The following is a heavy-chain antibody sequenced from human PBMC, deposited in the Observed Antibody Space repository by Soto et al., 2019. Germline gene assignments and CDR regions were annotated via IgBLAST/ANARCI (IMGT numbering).Heavy chain of an antibody. CDR3: ARVGGFYCDGGSCYSDY. CDR2: ARNKAKSYTT. D-gene: IGHD2-15*01. V-gene: IGHV3-72*01. CDR1: GFIFNDYH. J-gene: IGHJ4*02. Sequence: EVQVVESGGGLVQPGGSLILSCAASGFIFNDYHIDWARQAPGMGLEWVGRARNKAKSYTTDYATSVRGRFTISRDDSKSTVYLQMNNLKTEDTAVYYCARVGGFYCDGGSCYSDYWGQGTLVTVSA.